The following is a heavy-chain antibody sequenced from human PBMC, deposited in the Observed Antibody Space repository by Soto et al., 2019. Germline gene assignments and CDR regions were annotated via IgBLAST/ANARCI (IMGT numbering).Heavy chain of an antibody. Sequence: VASVKVSCKASGYTFTSYYMHWVRQAPGQGLEWMGIINPSGGSTSYAQKFQGRVTMTRDTSTSTVYMELSSLRSEDTAVYYCESIAARTSPDGVFDYWGQGTLVTVSS. CDR3: ESIAARTSPDGVFDY. CDR2: INPSGGST. V-gene: IGHV1-46*01. J-gene: IGHJ4*02. D-gene: IGHD6-6*01. CDR1: GYTFTSYY.